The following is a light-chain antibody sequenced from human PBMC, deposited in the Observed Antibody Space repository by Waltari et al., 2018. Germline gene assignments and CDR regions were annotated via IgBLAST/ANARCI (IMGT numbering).Light chain of an antibody. Sequence: AIQMTQSPSPLSASVRDRVTIACRASQGIRNDLGWYQQRPGKAPMLLIYDASSLQTGVPSRFSGSGSGTGFTLTISSLQPEDFGTYYCLQDYSYPWTFGQGTKVEVK. CDR3: LQDYSYPWT. CDR2: DAS. V-gene: IGKV1-6*01. CDR1: QGIRND. J-gene: IGKJ1*01.